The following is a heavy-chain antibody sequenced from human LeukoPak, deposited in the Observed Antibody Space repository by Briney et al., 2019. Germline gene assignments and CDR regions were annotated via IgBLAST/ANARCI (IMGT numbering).Heavy chain of an antibody. CDR3: ARSRQIFGVVINRGMDV. CDR1: GFTFSSYA. D-gene: IGHD3-3*01. CDR2: ISYDGSNK. J-gene: IGHJ6*02. V-gene: IGHV3-30-3*01. Sequence: AGGSLRLSCAASGFTFSSYAMHWVRQAPGKGLEWVAVISYDGSNKYYADSVKGRFTISRDNSKNTLYLQMNSLRAEDTAVYYCARSRQIFGVVINRGMDVWGQGTTVTVSS.